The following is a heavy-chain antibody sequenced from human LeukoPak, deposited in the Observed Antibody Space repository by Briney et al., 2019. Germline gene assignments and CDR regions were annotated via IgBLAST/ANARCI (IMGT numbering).Heavy chain of an antibody. D-gene: IGHD6-13*01. CDR2: ISSSSSYI. Sequence: PGGSLRLSCAASGFTFSSYSMNWVRQAPGKGLEWVSSISSSSSYIYYADSVKGRFTISRDNAKNSLYLQMNSLRAEDTAVYYCARVVDSSSWHDALDIWGQGTMVTVSS. V-gene: IGHV3-21*01. CDR3: ARVVDSSSWHDALDI. CDR1: GFTFSSYS. J-gene: IGHJ3*02.